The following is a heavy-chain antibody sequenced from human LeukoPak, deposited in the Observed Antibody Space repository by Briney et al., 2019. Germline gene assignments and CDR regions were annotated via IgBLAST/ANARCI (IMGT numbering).Heavy chain of an antibody. Sequence: PGGSVRLSCAASGFNVSNNYMNWVRRAPGKGLQWVSVIFSSGPTYYADSVKGRFTISRDNSQNTLYLQMNSLRAEDTAVYYCASRESPGYYYGMDVWGQGTTVTVSS. CDR3: ASRESPGYYYGMDV. D-gene: IGHD3-10*01. CDR2: IFSSGPT. CDR1: GFNVSNNY. J-gene: IGHJ6*02. V-gene: IGHV3-53*01.